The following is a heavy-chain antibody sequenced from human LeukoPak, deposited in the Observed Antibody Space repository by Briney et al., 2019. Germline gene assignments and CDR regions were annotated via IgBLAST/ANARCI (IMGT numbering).Heavy chain of an antibody. CDR3: TGDADFWSGYLAAGPDY. CDR1: GFTFGDYA. D-gene: IGHD3-3*01. V-gene: IGHV3-49*04. CDR2: IRSKAYGGTT. Sequence: GGSLRLSCTASGFTFGDYAMSWVRQAPGKGLEWVGFIRSKAYGGTTECAASVKGRFTISRDDSKSIAYLQMNSLKTEDTAVYYCTGDADFWSGYLAAGPDYWGQGTLVTVSS. J-gene: IGHJ4*02.